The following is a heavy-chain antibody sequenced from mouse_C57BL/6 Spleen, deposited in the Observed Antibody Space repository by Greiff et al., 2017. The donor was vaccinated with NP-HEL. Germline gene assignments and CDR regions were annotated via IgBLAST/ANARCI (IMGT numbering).Heavy chain of an antibody. CDR2: IYPRSGNT. J-gene: IGHJ3*01. CDR3: ARAITTPFAY. V-gene: IGHV1-81*01. Sequence: VQRVESGAELARPGASVKLSCKASGYTFTSYGISWVKQRTGQGLEWIGEIYPRSGNTYYNEKFKGKATLTADKSSSTAYMELRSLTSEDSAVYFCARAITTPFAYWGQGTLVTVSA. CDR1: GYTFTSYG. D-gene: IGHD1-1*01.